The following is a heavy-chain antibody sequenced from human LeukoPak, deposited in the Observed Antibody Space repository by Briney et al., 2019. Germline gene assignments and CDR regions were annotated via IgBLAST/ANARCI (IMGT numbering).Heavy chain of an antibody. J-gene: IGHJ4*02. Sequence: SETLSLTCVVYGVTFSGYYWSWIRQPPGKGLEWIGEINHSGSTNYNPSLKSRVTISVDTSKNQFSLKLRSVTAADTAVYYCARTRWLQSLFDYWGQGTLVTVSS. V-gene: IGHV4-34*01. CDR3: ARTRWLQSLFDY. D-gene: IGHD5-24*01. CDR1: GVTFSGYY. CDR2: INHSGST.